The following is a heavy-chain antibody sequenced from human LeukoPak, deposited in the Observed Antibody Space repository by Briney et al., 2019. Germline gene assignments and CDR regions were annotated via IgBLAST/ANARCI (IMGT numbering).Heavy chain of an antibody. D-gene: IGHD3-10*01. CDR2: INHSGSA. CDR3: ARRPRGVIIKTWFDS. CDR1: GYSISSGYY. J-gene: IGHJ5*01. V-gene: IGHV4-38-2*02. Sequence: SETLSLTCTVSGYSISSGYYWGWIRQPPGKGLEWIGEINHSGSANYNPSLKSRVTILLDMSKNQFSLNLSSVTAADTAVYYCARRPRGVIIKTWFDSWGQGTLVTVSS.